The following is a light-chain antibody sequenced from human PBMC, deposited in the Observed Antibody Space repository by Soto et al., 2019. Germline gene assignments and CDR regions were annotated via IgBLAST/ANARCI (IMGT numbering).Light chain of an antibody. CDR1: QSVRDRY. Sequence: EIVLTQSPGTLSLSPGERATLSCRASQSVRDRYLAWYQQKPGQAPSLLIYDTSTRATGVPDRFSGSGSGTDFALTISRVEPEDFAIYFYQQYGSSPGTIGQGTKVEI. V-gene: IGKV3-20*01. CDR2: DTS. J-gene: IGKJ1*01. CDR3: QQYGSSPGT.